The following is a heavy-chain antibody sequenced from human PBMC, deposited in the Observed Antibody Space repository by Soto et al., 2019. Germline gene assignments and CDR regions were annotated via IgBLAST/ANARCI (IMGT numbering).Heavy chain of an antibody. CDR1: GGSFSDYY. CDR3: ASAGYSSGPLWF. J-gene: IGHJ4*02. D-gene: IGHD6-19*01. CDR2: IFYSGSP. V-gene: IGHV4-59*01. Sequence: SETLSLTCTVSGGSFSDYYWNWIRQPPGKGLEWIGSIFYSGSPTYNPSLKSRVTISVDSSKNHVSLRLSSVTAADTAMYYCASAGYSSGPLWFWGQGILVTVSS.